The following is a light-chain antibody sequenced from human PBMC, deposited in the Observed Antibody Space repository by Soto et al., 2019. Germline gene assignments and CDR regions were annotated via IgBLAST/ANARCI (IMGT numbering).Light chain of an antibody. V-gene: IGKV3-11*01. Sequence: EIVLTQSPATLSLSQGERATLSCRASQSIGLAIAWYQHKPGQAPRLLIFDASQRATGIPARFRVIGSGTDFTLSLRSLEPEDFAVDDCQPYGSSGTFCPLTKVDI. CDR2: DAS. CDR3: QPYGSSGT. CDR1: QSIGLA. J-gene: IGKJ1*01.